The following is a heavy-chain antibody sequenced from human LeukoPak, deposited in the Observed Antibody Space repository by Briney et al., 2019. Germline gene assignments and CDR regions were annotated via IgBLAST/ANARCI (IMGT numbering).Heavy chain of an antibody. J-gene: IGHJ3*02. CDR1: GFTFSSYW. D-gene: IGHD2-2*01. CDR3: THQLPKSDAFDI. V-gene: IGHV3-74*01. CDR2: INSDGSST. Sequence: PGGSLRLSCAASGFTFSSYWMHWVRQAPGKGLVWVSRINSDGSSTSYADSVKGRFTISRDNAKNTLYLQMNSLKTEDTAVYYCTHQLPKSDAFDIWGQGTMVTVSS.